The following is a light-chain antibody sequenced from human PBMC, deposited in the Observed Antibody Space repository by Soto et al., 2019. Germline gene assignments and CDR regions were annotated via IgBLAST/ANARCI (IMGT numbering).Light chain of an antibody. J-gene: IGLJ1*01. CDR1: SSDVGGYNY. CDR3: SSYTSSSTPIYV. V-gene: IGLV2-14*01. Sequence: LTQPASVSGSPGQSITISCTGTSSDVGGYNYVSWYQQHPGKAPKLMIYDVSNRPSGVSNRFSGSKSGNTASLTISGLQVEDEADYYCSSYTSSSTPIYVFGTGTKVTVL. CDR2: DVS.